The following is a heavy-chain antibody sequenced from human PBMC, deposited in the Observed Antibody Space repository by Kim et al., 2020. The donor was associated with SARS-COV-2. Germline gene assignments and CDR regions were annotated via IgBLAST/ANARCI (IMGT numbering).Heavy chain of an antibody. CDR3: AKDLSGWELRGVGDY. D-gene: IGHD1-26*01. CDR2: ISYDGSNK. J-gene: IGHJ4*02. V-gene: IGHV3-30*18. Sequence: GGSLRLSCAASGFTFSSYGMHWVRQAPGKGLEWVAVISYDGSNKYYADSVKGRFTISRDNSKNTLYLQMNSLRAEDTAVYYCAKDLSGWELRGVGDYWGQGTLVTVSS. CDR1: GFTFSSYG.